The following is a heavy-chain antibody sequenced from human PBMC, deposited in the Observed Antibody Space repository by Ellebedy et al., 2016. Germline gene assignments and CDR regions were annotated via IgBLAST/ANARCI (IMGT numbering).Heavy chain of an antibody. Sequence: GGSLRLSCAASGFTFSSYWMSWVRQAPGKGLEWVANIKQDESEKYYVDSVKGRFTISRDNAKNSLYLQMNSLRAEDTAVYYCARERKSIVVVVGSLTGGWFDPWGQGTLVTVSS. CDR3: ARERKSIVVVVGSLTGGWFDP. CDR1: GFTFSSYW. V-gene: IGHV3-7*03. J-gene: IGHJ5*02. D-gene: IGHD2-15*01. CDR2: IKQDESEK.